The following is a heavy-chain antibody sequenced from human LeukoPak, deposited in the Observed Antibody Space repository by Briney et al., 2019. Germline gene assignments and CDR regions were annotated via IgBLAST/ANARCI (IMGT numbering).Heavy chain of an antibody. Sequence: SVNLSCTASGYTFTGYYMHWVRQAPGQGLEWMGWINPNSGGTNYAQKFQGWVTMTRDTSISTAYMELSRLRSDDTAVYYCARDRRYYGSGSRGTHFDYWGQGTRVTVSS. D-gene: IGHD3-10*01. J-gene: IGHJ4*02. CDR3: ARDRRYYGSGSRGTHFDY. CDR1: GYTFTGYY. CDR2: INPNSGGT. V-gene: IGHV1-2*04.